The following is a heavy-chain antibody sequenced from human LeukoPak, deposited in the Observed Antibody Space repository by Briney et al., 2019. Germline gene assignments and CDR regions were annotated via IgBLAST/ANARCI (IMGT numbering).Heavy chain of an antibody. CDR2: IYPGDSDT. CDR1: GYSFTNHW. CDR3: ARLGDSSGYPCRGDY. D-gene: IGHD3-22*01. V-gene: IGHV5-51*01. Sequence: GESLKISCQGSGYSFTNHWIGWVRPLPGKGLEWMGIIYPGDSDTRDSPSFQGQVTISADKSISTAYLQWSSLKASDTAMYYCARLGDSSGYPCRGDYWGQGTLVTVSS. J-gene: IGHJ4*02.